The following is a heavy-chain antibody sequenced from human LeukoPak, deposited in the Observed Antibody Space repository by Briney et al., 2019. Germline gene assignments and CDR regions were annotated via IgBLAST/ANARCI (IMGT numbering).Heavy chain of an antibody. V-gene: IGHV4-39*07. J-gene: IGHJ4*02. CDR3: ARGIHSSGWYVGLY. CDR1: GGSISSNSYY. Sequence: SETLSLTCTVSGGSISSNSYYWGWIRQPPGKGLEWIGNIYYSGNAYHNPSLKSRVTISVVTSKNQFSLKLSSVTAADTAVYYCARGIHSSGWYVGLYWGQGTLVTVSS. CDR2: IYYSGNA. D-gene: IGHD6-19*01.